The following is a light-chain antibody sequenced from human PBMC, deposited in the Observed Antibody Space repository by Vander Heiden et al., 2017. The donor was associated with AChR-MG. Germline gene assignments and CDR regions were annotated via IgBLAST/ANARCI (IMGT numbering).Light chain of an antibody. CDR3: QSYDSSLSVYVV. J-gene: IGLJ2*01. CDR1: SSNIGAGYD. Sequence: QSVLTQPPSVSGAPGQRVTISSTGSSSNIGAGYDVHWYQQRPGTAPKLLIYGNANRPSGVPDRFSGSKSGTSASLAITGLQAEDEADYYCQSYDSSLSVYVVFGGGTKVSVL. CDR2: GNA. V-gene: IGLV1-40*01.